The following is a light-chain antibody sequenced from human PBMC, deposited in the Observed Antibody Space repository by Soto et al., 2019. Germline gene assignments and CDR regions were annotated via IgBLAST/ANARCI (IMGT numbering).Light chain of an antibody. CDR3: MQSLHSWT. CDR1: QSLLHSNGYNY. Sequence: DIVMTQSPLSLPVTPGEPASISCRSSQSLLHSNGYNYLDWYLQKPGQSPQLLIYLGSNRASGGPDRVCGSGSGTDFTLKISRVEAEDVGVYYCMQSLHSWTFGQGTKVEIK. J-gene: IGKJ1*01. V-gene: IGKV2-28*01. CDR2: LGS.